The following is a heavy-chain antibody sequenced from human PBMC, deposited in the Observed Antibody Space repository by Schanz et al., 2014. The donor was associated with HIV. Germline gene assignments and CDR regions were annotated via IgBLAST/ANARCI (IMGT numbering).Heavy chain of an antibody. CDR3: ARDSPVAAGTLDY. V-gene: IGHV1-69*18. J-gene: IGHJ4*02. Sequence: QVQLVQSGAEVKMPGSSVKVSCKASGGTFRSNAITWVRQAPGQGLEWMGIINPSGGRTNYAQKFQGRATITADESTSTAYMELSSLRSEDTAVYYCARDSPVAAGTLDYWGQGTLVTVSS. CDR1: GGTFRSNA. D-gene: IGHD6-13*01. CDR2: INPSGGRT.